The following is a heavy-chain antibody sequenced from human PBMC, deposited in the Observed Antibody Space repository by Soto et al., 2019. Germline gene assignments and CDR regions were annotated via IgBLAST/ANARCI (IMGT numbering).Heavy chain of an antibody. CDR3: AAQPSGYSYGFHSYGMAV. D-gene: IGHD5-18*01. Sequence: SETLSLTCTVSGGSISSYYWSWVRQPPGKGLEWIGYIYYSGSTNYNPSLKSRVTISVDTSKNQFSLKLNSVTAADTAVYYCAAQPSGYSYGFHSYGMAVWGQGTTVTVSS. CDR2: IYYSGST. CDR1: GGSISSYY. V-gene: IGHV4-59*08. J-gene: IGHJ6*02.